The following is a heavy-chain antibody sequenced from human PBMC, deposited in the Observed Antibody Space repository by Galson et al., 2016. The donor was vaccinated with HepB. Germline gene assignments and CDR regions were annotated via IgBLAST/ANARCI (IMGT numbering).Heavy chain of an antibody. V-gene: IGHV3-30-3*01. D-gene: IGHD3-22*01. CDR3: ARENGVHYDSCYYHGCLGY. CDR2: VSTDGNTK. Sequence: SLRLSCAASGFTFSGYSMHWVRQAPGKGLEWVAVVSTDGNTKWYADSVKGRLTVSRDNAKNTLDLQMNTLRAEDTAVFYCARENGVHYDSCYYHGCLGYWCQGTLVTVSS. CDR1: GFTFSGYS. J-gene: IGHJ4*02.